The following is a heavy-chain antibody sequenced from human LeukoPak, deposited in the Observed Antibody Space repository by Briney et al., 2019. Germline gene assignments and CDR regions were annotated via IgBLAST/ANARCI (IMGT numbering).Heavy chain of an antibody. CDR2: INPNSGGT. CDR1: GYTFTGYY. Sequence: ASVKVSCKASGYTFTGYYMHWVRQAPGRGLEWMGWINPNSGGTNYAQKFQGRVTMTRDTSISTAYMELSRLRSDDTAVYYCARDYDDFWSGYFVRNWFDPWGQGTLVTVSS. D-gene: IGHD3-3*01. CDR3: ARDYDDFWSGYFVRNWFDP. J-gene: IGHJ5*02. V-gene: IGHV1-2*02.